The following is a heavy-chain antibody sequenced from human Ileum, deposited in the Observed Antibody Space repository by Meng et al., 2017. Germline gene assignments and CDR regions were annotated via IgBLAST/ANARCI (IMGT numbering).Heavy chain of an antibody. CDR2: ISPYNGNT. CDR1: GYNFTSYG. J-gene: IGHJ4*02. V-gene: IGHV1-18*01. D-gene: IGHD6-19*01. CDR3: ARGDSSNRGFDY. Sequence: HVQLVQSGDEVKNHGVSVKVSCKSSGYNFTSYGIGWVRQAPGQGLEWMGWISPYNGNTNYAQKVQGRLTVTTDTSTSTAYMELRSLRSADTAVYYCARGDSSNRGFDYWGQGTLVTVSS.